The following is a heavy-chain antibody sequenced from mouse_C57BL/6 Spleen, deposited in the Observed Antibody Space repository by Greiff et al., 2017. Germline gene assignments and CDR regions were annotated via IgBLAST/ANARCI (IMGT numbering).Heavy chain of an antibody. CDR2: IWSGGST. Sequence: VKLMESGPGLVQPSQSLSITCTVSGFSLTSYGVHWVRQSPGKGLEWLGVIWSGGSTDYNAAFISRLSISKDNSKSQVFFKMNSLQADDTAIYYCARALHYYGSRGYAMDYWGQGTSVTVSS. CDR1: GFSLTSYG. J-gene: IGHJ4*01. CDR3: ARALHYYGSRGYAMDY. D-gene: IGHD1-1*01. V-gene: IGHV2-2*01.